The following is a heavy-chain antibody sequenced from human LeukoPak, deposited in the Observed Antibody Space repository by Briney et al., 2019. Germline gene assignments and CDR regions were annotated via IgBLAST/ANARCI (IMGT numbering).Heavy chain of an antibody. CDR3: ARRDNSFDS. D-gene: IGHD5-24*01. J-gene: IGHJ4*02. CDR2: MHHSGAT. Sequence: SETLSLTCSVSGGSISSNNHHWGWIRQPPGSGLEWIGSMHHSGATYYNPSLQSRPTLSVDMSKNQFSLNLNSVTAADTAVYYCARRDNSFDSWGPGTLVTVSS. V-gene: IGHV4-39*01. CDR1: GGSISSNNHH.